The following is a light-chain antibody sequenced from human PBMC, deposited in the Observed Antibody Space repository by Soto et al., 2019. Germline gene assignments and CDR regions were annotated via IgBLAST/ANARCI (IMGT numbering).Light chain of an antibody. CDR1: QDIAIY. J-gene: IGKJ4*01. CDR3: KQLRMYPPT. V-gene: IGKV1-9*01. CDR2: AAS. Sequence: IQLTHSPSSLSASVGDRVTITCRASQDIAIYLAWYQQKPGEAPKLLIYAASTLYGGVPSRFSRSGSGKDFALTITSLQAEDYATYYCKQLRMYPPTFGGGTKVEIX.